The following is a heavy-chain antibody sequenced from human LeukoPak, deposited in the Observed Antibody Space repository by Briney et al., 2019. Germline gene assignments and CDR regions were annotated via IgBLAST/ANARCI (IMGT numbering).Heavy chain of an antibody. J-gene: IGHJ4*02. CDR3: AKRIRDGYNTPIDY. V-gene: IGHV3-23*01. D-gene: IGHD5-24*01. CDR2: ISGSESET. CDR1: GFSVSINY. Sequence: PGGSLRLSCAASGFSVSINYMSWVRQGPGKGLEWVSGISGSESETSYADSVKGRFTISRDNSKNTLFLEMNSLRAEDTAIYYCAKRIRDGYNTPIDYWGQGTLVTVSS.